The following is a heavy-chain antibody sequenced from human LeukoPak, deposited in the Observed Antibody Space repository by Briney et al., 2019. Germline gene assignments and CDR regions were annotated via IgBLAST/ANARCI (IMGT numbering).Heavy chain of an antibody. CDR2: IYHSGST. CDR3: ARPGYYDSSGYYSGDAFDI. Sequence: SETLSLTCAVSGYSISSGYYWGWIRQPPGKGLEWIGSIYHSGSTYYNPSLKSRVTISVDTSKNQFSLKLSSVTAADTAVYYCARPGYYDSSGYYSGDAFDIWGQGTMATVSS. J-gene: IGHJ3*02. D-gene: IGHD3-22*01. CDR1: GYSISSGYY. V-gene: IGHV4-38-2*01.